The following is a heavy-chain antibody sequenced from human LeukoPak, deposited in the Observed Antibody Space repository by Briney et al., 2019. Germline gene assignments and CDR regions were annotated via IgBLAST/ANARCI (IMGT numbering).Heavy chain of an antibody. CDR1: GFTFDDYG. J-gene: IGHJ3*02. D-gene: IGHD3-10*01. V-gene: IGHV3-20*04. CDR2: INWNGGST. Sequence: GGSLRLSCAASGFTFDDYGMSWVRQAPGKGLEWVSGINWNGGSTGFADSVKGRFTISRDNAKNSLYLQMNSLRAEDTALYYCARAGRGWFGELALSAFDIWGQGTMVTVSS. CDR3: ARAGRGWFGELALSAFDI.